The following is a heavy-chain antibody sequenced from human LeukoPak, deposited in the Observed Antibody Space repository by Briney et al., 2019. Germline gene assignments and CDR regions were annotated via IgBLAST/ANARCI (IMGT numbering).Heavy chain of an antibody. J-gene: IGHJ5*02. CDR3: ARHGGHCTSTSCFDP. Sequence: SETLSLTCTVSGGSISSYYWSWIRQPAGKGLEWIGRIYTSGSTNYNPSLKSRVTMPVDTSKNQFSLNLSSVTAADTAVYYCARHGGHCTSTSCFDPWGQGTLVTVSS. V-gene: IGHV4-4*07. CDR2: IYTSGST. D-gene: IGHD2-2*01. CDR1: GGSISSYY.